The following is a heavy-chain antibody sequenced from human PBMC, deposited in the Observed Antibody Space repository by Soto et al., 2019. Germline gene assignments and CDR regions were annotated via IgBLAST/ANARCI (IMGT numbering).Heavy chain of an antibody. CDR3: ARIGRLRWGDY. CDR1: GFTFSSYS. CDR2: ISSSSSTI. V-gene: IGHV3-48*01. Sequence: EVQLVESGGGLVQPGGSLRLSCAASGFTFSSYSMNWVRQAPGKGLEWVSYISSSSSTIYYADSVKGRFTISRDNAKNSRYLQMNSLRAEDTAVYYRARIGRLRWGDYWGQGTLVTVSS. D-gene: IGHD4-17*01. J-gene: IGHJ4*02.